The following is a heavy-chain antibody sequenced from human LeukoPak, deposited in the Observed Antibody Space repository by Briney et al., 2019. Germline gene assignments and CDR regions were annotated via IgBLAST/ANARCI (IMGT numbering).Heavy chain of an antibody. V-gene: IGHV1-46*01. D-gene: IGHD6-19*01. J-gene: IGHJ4*02. CDR1: GYTFTSYY. Sequence: ASVKVSCKASGYTFTSYYMHWVRQAPGQGLEGMGIINPSGGSTSYAQKFQGRVTMTRDMSTSTVYMELSSLRSEDTAVYYCARDQSSGWYFDYWGQGTLVTVSS. CDR2: INPSGGST. CDR3: ARDQSSGWYFDY.